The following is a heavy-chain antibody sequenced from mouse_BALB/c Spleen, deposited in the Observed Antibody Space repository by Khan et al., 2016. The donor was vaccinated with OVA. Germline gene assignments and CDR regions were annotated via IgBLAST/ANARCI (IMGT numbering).Heavy chain of an antibody. D-gene: IGHD2-10*01. CDR1: GFSLTNYG. CDR2: MWRDGST. Sequence: QVQLKESGPGLVAPSQSLSITCTISGFSLTNYGIHWVRQPPGKGLEWLALMWRDGSTTYNSALKSRLTIRKAKSKSQVFLKMNSLQTDDTAMDFCARQPYYHYNDMDYWGQGTSVTVSS. CDR3: ARQPYYHYNDMDY. V-gene: IGHV2-6-1*01. J-gene: IGHJ4*01.